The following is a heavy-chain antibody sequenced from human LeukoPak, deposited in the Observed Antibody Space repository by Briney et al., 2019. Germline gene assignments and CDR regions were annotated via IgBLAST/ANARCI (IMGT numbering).Heavy chain of an antibody. J-gene: IGHJ4*02. CDR2: IRYDGSNK. CDR3: AKDGEFVIQYTQGYFDY. D-gene: IGHD2/OR15-2a*01. CDR1: GFSFSDYA. Sequence: GGSLRLSCAASGFSFSDYAIYWVRQTPGKGLEWVAFIRYDGSNKIYADSVKGRFTISRDNSYNTVYLQMTGLRAEDTAVYYCAKDGEFVIQYTQGYFDYWGQGTLVTVSS. V-gene: IGHV3-30*02.